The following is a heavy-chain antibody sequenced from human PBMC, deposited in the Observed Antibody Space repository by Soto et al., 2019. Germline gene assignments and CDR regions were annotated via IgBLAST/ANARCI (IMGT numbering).Heavy chain of an antibody. CDR1: GGSVSGYY. Sequence: QVQLQQWGAGLLKPSETLSLTCAVYGGSVSGYYWSWIRQPPGKGLEWIGEINHSGSTNYNPSLKSRVTISVDTSKNQFSLKLSSVTAADTAVYYCARGRGRGWFDPWGQGTLVTVSS. CDR2: INHSGST. V-gene: IGHV4-34*01. D-gene: IGHD1-26*01. J-gene: IGHJ5*02. CDR3: ARGRGRGWFDP.